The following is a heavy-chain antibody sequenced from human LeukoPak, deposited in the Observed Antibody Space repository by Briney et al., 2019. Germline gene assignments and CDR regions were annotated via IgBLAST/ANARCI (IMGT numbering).Heavy chain of an antibody. CDR3: SSLTSLGYYFDY. Sequence: SETLSLTCAVYGGSFSGYYWSWIRQPPGKGLEWIGEINHSGSTNYNPSLKSRVTISVDTSKNRFSLKLSSVTAADTAVYYCSSLTSLGYYFDYWGQGTLVTVSS. CDR2: INHSGST. D-gene: IGHD3-16*02. CDR1: GGSFSGYY. V-gene: IGHV4-34*01. J-gene: IGHJ4*02.